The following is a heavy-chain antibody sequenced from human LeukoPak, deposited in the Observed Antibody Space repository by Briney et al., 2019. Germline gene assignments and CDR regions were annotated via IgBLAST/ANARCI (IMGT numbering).Heavy chain of an antibody. CDR1: GFTFSSYG. Sequence: GGSLRLSCAASGFTFSSYGMHWVRQAPGKGLEWVAVIWYDGSNKYYADSVTGRFTISRDNSKNTLYLKMNSLRAEDTAVYYCENGFDIWGKGTMVTVSS. CDR2: IWYDGSNK. V-gene: IGHV3-33*06. CDR3: ENGFDI. J-gene: IGHJ3*02.